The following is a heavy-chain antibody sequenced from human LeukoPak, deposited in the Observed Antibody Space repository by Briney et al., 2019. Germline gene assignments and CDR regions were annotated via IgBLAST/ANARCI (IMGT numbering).Heavy chain of an antibody. D-gene: IGHD2-2*01. CDR3: AKSPEGVRNY. Sequence: GGSLRLSCVASGVTLSNYAMSWARQAPGKGLEWVSGISSSGSGGNTYYADSVKGRFTISRDSSRNTLFLHMNTLRAEDTAVYYCAKSPEGVRNYWGQGTLVTVSS. CDR2: ISSSGSGGNT. J-gene: IGHJ4*02. CDR1: GVTLSNYA. V-gene: IGHV3-23*01.